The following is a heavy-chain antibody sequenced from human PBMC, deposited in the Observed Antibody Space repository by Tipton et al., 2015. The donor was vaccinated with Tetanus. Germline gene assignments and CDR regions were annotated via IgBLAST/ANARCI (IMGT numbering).Heavy chain of an antibody. Sequence: GLVKPSETLPLTCGVSGGSFSGNYWSWIRQPPGKGLEWIGEINHRGGTMYNPSLKSRVTISGDTSKNQFSLNLTSVTAADAAVYYCASLPKHWLDPRGAPRGQGTLVTVSS. D-gene: IGHD6-19*01. CDR3: ASLPKHWLDPRGAP. CDR1: GGSFSGNY. J-gene: IGHJ5*02. CDR2: INHRGGT. V-gene: IGHV4-34*01.